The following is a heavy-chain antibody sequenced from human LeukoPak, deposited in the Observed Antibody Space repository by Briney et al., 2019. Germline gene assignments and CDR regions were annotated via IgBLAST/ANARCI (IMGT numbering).Heavy chain of an antibody. V-gene: IGHV4-59*12. CDR2: IYHSGST. CDR1: GGSMSSYY. CDR3: ARGGGMVRSKDI. J-gene: IGHJ3*02. D-gene: IGHD3-10*01. Sequence: PSETLSLTCTVSGGSMSSYYWSWIRQPPGKGLEWIGEIYHSGSTNYNPSLKSRVTISVDKSKNQFSLKLSSVTAADTAVYYCARGGGMVRSKDIWGQGTMVTVSS.